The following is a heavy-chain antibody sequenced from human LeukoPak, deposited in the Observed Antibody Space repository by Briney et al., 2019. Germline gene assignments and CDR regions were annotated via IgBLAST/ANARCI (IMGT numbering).Heavy chain of an antibody. V-gene: IGHV4-59*01. J-gene: IGHJ5*02. D-gene: IGHD4-17*01. CDR1: GGSISSYY. CDR3: ASGGDYGDPGSFDP. Sequence: SETLSLTCTVSGGSISSYYWSWIRQPPGKGLEWIGYIYYSGSTNYNPSLKSRVTISVDTSKNQFSLKLSSVTAADTAVYYCASGGDYGDPGSFDPWGQGTLDTVSS. CDR2: IYYSGST.